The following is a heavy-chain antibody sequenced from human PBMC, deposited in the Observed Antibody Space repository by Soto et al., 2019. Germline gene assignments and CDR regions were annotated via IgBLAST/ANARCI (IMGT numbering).Heavy chain of an antibody. CDR3: ASVGRIAAAHD. D-gene: IGHD6-13*01. CDR1: GGSISSGGYY. V-gene: IGHV4-31*01. Sequence: QVQLQESGPGLVKPSQTLSLTCTVSGGSISSGGYYWSWIRQHPGKGMEWIGYIYYSGSTYYNTSLKIQVTISVDTSKNQCALKLSAVTAADTAVFYSASVGRIAAAHDWGQGTLVTVSS. CDR2: IYYSGST. J-gene: IGHJ4*02.